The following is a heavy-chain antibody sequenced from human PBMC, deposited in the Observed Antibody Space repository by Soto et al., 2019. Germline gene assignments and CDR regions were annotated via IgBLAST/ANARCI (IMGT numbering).Heavy chain of an antibody. Sequence: EVQLLESGGGLVQPGGSLRLSCAASGFTFSAFAMSWVRQAPGKGLEWVSAISGSGDSTYYADSVKGRFTISRDISKNTLSLQMSTLRAEDTALYYCAKSYSRNWYDYFDYWGQGTLVTVSS. V-gene: IGHV3-23*01. J-gene: IGHJ4*02. D-gene: IGHD6-13*01. CDR3: AKSYSRNWYDYFDY. CDR2: ISGSGDST. CDR1: GFTFSAFA.